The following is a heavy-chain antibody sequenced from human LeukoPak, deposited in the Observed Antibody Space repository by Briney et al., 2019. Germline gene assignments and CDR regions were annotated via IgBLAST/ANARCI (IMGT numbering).Heavy chain of an antibody. D-gene: IGHD2-15*01. CDR2: ISAHNGNT. Sequence: ASVKVSCKASGYTFTSYGISWVRQAPGQGLEWMGWISAHNGNTNYAQKLQGRVTMTTDTSTSTAYMELRSLRSDDTAVYYCARDREGIVVVVAATPFDYWGQGTLVTVSS. CDR3: ARDREGIVVVVAATPFDY. CDR1: GYTFTSYG. V-gene: IGHV1-18*01. J-gene: IGHJ4*02.